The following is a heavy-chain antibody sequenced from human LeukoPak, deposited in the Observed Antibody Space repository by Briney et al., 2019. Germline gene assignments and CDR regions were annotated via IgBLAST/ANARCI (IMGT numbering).Heavy chain of an antibody. D-gene: IGHD3-22*01. CDR1: GFTFSSYG. CDR3: ARGRPIFYYDSSGYLYYFDY. J-gene: IGHJ4*02. V-gene: IGHV3-33*01. Sequence: GGSLRLSCAASGFTFSSYGMHWVRQAPGKGLEWVAVIWYDGSNKYYADSVKGRFTISRDNSKNTLYLQMNSLRAEDTAVYYCARGRPIFYYDSSGYLYYFDYWGQGTLVTVSS. CDR2: IWYDGSNK.